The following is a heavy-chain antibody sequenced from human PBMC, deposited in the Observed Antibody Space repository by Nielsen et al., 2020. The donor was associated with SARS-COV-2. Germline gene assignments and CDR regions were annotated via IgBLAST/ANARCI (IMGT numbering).Heavy chain of an antibody. V-gene: IGHV4-61*02. Sequence: SETLSLTCTVSGGSISSGSYYWSWIRQPAGKGLEWIGRIYTSGSTNYNPSLKSRDTISVDTSKNQFSLKLSSVTAADTAVYYCARVGAMAEGAFDIWGQGTMVTVSS. CDR3: ARVGAMAEGAFDI. D-gene: IGHD5-18*01. J-gene: IGHJ3*02. CDR1: GGSISSGSYY. CDR2: IYTSGST.